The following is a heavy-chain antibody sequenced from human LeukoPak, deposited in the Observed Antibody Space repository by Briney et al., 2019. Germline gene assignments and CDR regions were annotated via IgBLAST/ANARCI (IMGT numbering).Heavy chain of an antibody. CDR1: GGTLSSYA. CDR2: IIPIFGTA. J-gene: IGHJ1*01. Sequence: GASVKVSCKASGGTLSSYAISWVRQALGQGLEWMGGIIPIFGTANYAQKFQGRVTITTDESTSTAYMELSSLRSEDTAVYYCARWHCSSTSCYTQYFQHWGQGTLVTVSS. V-gene: IGHV1-69*05. D-gene: IGHD2-2*02. CDR3: ARWHCSSTSCYTQYFQH.